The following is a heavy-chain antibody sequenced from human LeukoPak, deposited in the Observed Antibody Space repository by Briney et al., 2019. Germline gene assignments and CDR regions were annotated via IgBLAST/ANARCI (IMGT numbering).Heavy chain of an antibody. CDR3: ARYYIEGRCFDY. J-gene: IGHJ4*02. D-gene: IGHD3-10*01. Sequence: SVKVSCKASGYTFTGYYIHWVRQAPGQGLEWMGWINPNSGGTNYAQKFQGRVTMTRDTSIRTAYMELSRLRSDDTAMYYCARYYIEGRCFDYWGQGTLVTVSS. CDR1: GYTFTGYY. V-gene: IGHV1-2*02. CDR2: INPNSGGT.